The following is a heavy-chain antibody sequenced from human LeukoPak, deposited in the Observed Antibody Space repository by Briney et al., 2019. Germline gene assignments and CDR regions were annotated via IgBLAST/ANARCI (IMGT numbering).Heavy chain of an antibody. D-gene: IGHD3-22*01. V-gene: IGHV1-2*02. Sequence: ASVKVSCKASGYTFTCYYMHWVRQAPGQGLEWMGWINPNSGGTNYAQKFQGRVTMTRDTSISTAYMELSRLRSEDTAVYYCARDSTAYYYDSSGTRPDYWGQGTLVTVSS. CDR3: ARDSTAYYYDSSGTRPDY. CDR1: GYTFTCYY. CDR2: INPNSGGT. J-gene: IGHJ4*02.